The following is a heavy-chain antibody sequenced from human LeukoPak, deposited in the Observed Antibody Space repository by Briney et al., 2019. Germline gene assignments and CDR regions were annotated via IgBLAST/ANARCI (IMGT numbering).Heavy chain of an antibody. CDR2: ISSSGSTI. V-gene: IGHV3-11*01. D-gene: IGHD6-19*01. Sequence: PGGSLRLSCAASGFTFSDYYMSWIRQAPGKGLEWVSYISSSGSTIYYADAVKCQYTICRDNAKNSLYVQMNSLRAEDTDVYYCASHSSGWYSRRYFDYWGQGTLVTVSS. CDR3: ASHSSGWYSRRYFDY. CDR1: GFTFSDYY. J-gene: IGHJ4*02.